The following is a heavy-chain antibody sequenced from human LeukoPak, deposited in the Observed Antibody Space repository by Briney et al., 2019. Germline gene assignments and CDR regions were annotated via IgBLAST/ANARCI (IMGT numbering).Heavy chain of an antibody. V-gene: IGHV1-69*01. CDR3: ARDRPYTGGWRGFDY. CDR1: GGTFSMYA. Sequence: ASVTVSFKASGGTFSMYAISWVRQAPGQGLEWMGGIIPMFGIANYAQKFQGRVTITADESTSTAYMELSSLRSEDTAVYYCARDRPYTGGWRGFDYWGQGTLVTVSS. J-gene: IGHJ4*02. D-gene: IGHD6-19*01. CDR2: IIPMFGIA.